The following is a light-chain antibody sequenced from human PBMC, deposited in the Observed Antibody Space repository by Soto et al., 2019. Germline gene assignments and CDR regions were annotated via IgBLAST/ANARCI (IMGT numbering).Light chain of an antibody. CDR3: QHYGGSPPIT. Sequence: EIVLTQSPDTLSLSPGERATLSCRASQSVRSSHLAWYQQKSGQAPRLLIYDASSRATGIPDRFSGSGSGTDFTLTISGLEPADFAVYYCQHYGGSPPITFGQGTRLEIK. CDR1: QSVRSSH. J-gene: IGKJ5*01. CDR2: DAS. V-gene: IGKV3-20*01.